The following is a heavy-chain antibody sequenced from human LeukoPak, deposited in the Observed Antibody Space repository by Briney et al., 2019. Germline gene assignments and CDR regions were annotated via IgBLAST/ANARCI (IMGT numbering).Heavy chain of an antibody. CDR1: GYTFTGYY. D-gene: IGHD2-2*01. J-gene: IGHJ6*02. CDR2: INPNSGGT. CDR3: ARGVCTSTSCYAGDYGMDV. V-gene: IGHV1-2*02. Sequence: VASVKVSCKASGYTFTGYYMHWVRQAPGQGLEWMGWINPNSGGTNYAQKFQGRVTMTRDTSISTAYMELSRLRSDDTAVYYCARGVCTSTSCYAGDYGMDVWGQGTPVTVSS.